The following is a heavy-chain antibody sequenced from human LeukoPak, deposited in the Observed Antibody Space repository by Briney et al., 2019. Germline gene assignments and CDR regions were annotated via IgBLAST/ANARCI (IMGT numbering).Heavy chain of an antibody. D-gene: IGHD3-16*01. Sequence: ASVKVSCKASGYTFTGYYIHWVRQAPGQGLDWMGWINPSSGGTIYAQKFQSRVTMTRDTSISTAFMELSRLRSDDTAMYYCARGGRLGELSLGQNAFDIWGQGTMVTVSS. J-gene: IGHJ3*02. V-gene: IGHV1-2*02. CDR2: INPSSGGT. CDR1: GYTFTGYY. CDR3: ARGGRLGELSLGQNAFDI.